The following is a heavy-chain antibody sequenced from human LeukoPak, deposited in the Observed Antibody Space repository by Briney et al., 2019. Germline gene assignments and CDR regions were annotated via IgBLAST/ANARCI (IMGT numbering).Heavy chain of an antibody. Sequence: SGSLSLTCTVSGGSISSYYWSWIRQPPGKGLEWIGYIYYSGGINYDPSLKSRVTISVDTSKTQFSLRLSSVTAADTAVYYCARGPDTRGYSSYFDYWGQGTLVSV. CDR1: GGSISSYY. V-gene: IGHV4-59*08. J-gene: IGHJ4*02. CDR2: IYYSGGI. D-gene: IGHD5-18*01. CDR3: ARGPDTRGYSSYFDY.